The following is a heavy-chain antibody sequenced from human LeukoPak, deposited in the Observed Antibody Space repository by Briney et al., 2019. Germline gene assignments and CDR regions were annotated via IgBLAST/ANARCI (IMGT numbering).Heavy chain of an antibody. CDR1: GYSFINYG. J-gene: IGHJ4*02. D-gene: IGHD3-3*01. CDR2: ISGYNGNA. V-gene: IGHV1-18*01. Sequence: ASVKVSCKASGYSFINYGISWVRQAPGQGLEWMGWISGYNGNATYSQNFQGRVTMTTDPSPSTTYMELRSLKSDDTAVYYCARAAGGFWGYYDFWSRYSHYFDYWGQGTLVPVS. CDR3: ARAAGGFWGYYDFWSRYSHYFDY.